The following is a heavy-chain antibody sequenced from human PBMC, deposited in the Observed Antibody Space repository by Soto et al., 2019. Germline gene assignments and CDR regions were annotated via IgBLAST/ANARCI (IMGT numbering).Heavy chain of an antibody. Sequence: QVQLGQSGAEVKKPGSSVKVSCKASRGSFSSYAITWVRQAPGPGLEWMGGFVPIVGTADYAQKFQGRVTITADESTNTAYMELSSLRSEDTAVYYCAIGSTFSGEFEFWGQGTLVTVSS. J-gene: IGHJ4*02. CDR3: AIGSTFSGEFEF. CDR1: RGSFSSYA. V-gene: IGHV1-69*01. D-gene: IGHD1-26*01. CDR2: FVPIVGTA.